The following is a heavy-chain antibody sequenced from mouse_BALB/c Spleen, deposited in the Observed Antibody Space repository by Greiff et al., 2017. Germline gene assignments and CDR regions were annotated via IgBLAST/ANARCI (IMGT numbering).Heavy chain of an antibody. V-gene: IGHV1-9*01. CDR3: GSSPHYYAMDY. J-gene: IGHJ4*01. Sequence: VQLQQSGAELMKPGASVKISCKATGYTFSSYWIEWVKQRPGHGLEWIGEILPGSGSTNYNEKFKGKATFTADTSSNTAYMQLSSLTSEDSAVYYCGSSPHYYAMDYWGQGTSVTVSS. CDR1: GYTFSSYW. CDR2: ILPGSGST. D-gene: IGHD1-1*01.